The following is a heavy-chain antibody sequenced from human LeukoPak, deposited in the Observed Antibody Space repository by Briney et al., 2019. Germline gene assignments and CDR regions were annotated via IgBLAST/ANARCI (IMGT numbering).Heavy chain of an antibody. CDR2: IYYSGST. Sequence: PSETQSLTCTVSGGSISSGDYYWSWIRQPPGKGLEWIGYIYYSGSTYYNPSLKSRVTISVDTSKNQFSLKLSSVTAADTAVYYCARDQWIQLWLNSYYYYGMDVWGQGTTVTVSS. CDR1: GGSISSGDYY. CDR3: ARDQWIQLWLNSYYYYGMDV. D-gene: IGHD5-18*01. J-gene: IGHJ6*02. V-gene: IGHV4-30-4*01.